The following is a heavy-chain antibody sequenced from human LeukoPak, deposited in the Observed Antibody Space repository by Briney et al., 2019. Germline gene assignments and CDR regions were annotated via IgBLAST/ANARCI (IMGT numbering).Heavy chain of an antibody. V-gene: IGHV3-23*01. CDR2: ISGSGGST. CDR3: AKDPVSSGWYYFDY. J-gene: IGHJ4*02. Sequence: PGGSLRLSCAASGFTFSSYSMSWVRQAPGKGLEWVSAISGSGGSTYYADSVKGRFTISRDNSKNTLYLQMNSLRAEDTAVYYCAKDPVSSGWYYFDYWGQGTLVTVSS. D-gene: IGHD6-19*01. CDR1: GFTFSSYS.